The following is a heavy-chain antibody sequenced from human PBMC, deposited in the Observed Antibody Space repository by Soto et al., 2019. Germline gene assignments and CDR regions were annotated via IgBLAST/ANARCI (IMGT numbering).Heavy chain of an antibody. Sequence: LRLSCAASGFTFSMYFMHWVRRAPDKGLEWVAVISDDGSNKYYADSVKGRFTISRDNSKNTLFLQMDSLRDEDTAVYYCARGTDYWGLGTLVTVSS. CDR1: GFTFSMYF. V-gene: IGHV3-30-3*01. J-gene: IGHJ4*02. CDR3: ARGTDY. D-gene: IGHD1-1*01. CDR2: ISDDGSNK.